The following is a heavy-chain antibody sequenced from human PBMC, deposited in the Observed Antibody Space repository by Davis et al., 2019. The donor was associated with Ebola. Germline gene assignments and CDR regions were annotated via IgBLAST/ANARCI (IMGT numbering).Heavy chain of an antibody. J-gene: IGHJ6*04. Sequence: KVSCKGSGYSFISYWIGWVRQMPGKGLEWMGNINPGDYDTRYRPSFQGRVTISVDKSTSTAYLQRSSLVAWDTSMYHCARLSAVTSVVRGHLYNVYAMDVWGKGTTVAVSS. V-gene: IGHV5-51*01. CDR3: ARLSAVTSVVRGHLYNVYAMDV. CDR2: INPGDYDT. CDR1: GYSFISYW. D-gene: IGHD4-23*01.